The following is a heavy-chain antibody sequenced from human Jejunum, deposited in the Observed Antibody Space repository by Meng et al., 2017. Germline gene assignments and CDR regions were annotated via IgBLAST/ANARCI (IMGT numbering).Heavy chain of an antibody. V-gene: IGHV4-34*01. D-gene: IGHD1-14*01. J-gene: IGHJ4*02. CDR1: GGSSSGFY. CDR3: TRGTDRAKSGDY. Sequence: QGQLQQWGEGLLKPSETLSLTCAVYGGSSSGFYLSWIRQPPGKGLEWIGEIHPSGSTDYNPSLKSRLTISLDTSKNQFSLSLNSATAADTGIYYCTRGTDRAKSGDYWGQGTLVTVSS. CDR2: IHPSGST.